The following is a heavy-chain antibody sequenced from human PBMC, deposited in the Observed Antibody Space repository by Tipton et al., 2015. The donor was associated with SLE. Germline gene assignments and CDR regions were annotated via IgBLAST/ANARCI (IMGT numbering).Heavy chain of an antibody. CDR1: GFTFSSYW. CDR2: INSDGSST. J-gene: IGHJ3*01. D-gene: IGHD3-10*01. V-gene: IGHV3-74*01. CDR3: AVPYMVRGVSDAFDV. Sequence: SLRLSCAASGFTFSSYWMHWVRQAPGKGLLWVSRINSDGSSTSYADSVKGRFTVSRDNAKNSLYLQMNSLRGEDTAVYYCAVPYMVRGVSDAFDVWGQGTMVTVSS.